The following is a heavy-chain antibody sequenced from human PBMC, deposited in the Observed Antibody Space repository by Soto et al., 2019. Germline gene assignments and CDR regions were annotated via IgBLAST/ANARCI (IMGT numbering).Heavy chain of an antibody. V-gene: IGHV3-30*03. CDR1: GFTFSSYG. D-gene: IGHD3-22*01. Sequence: GGSLRLSCAASGFTFSSYGMHWVRQAPGKGLEWVAVISYDGSNKYYADSVKGRFTISRDNSKNTLYLQMNSLRAEDTAVYYCATSYDSSGSPFDYWGQVTLVTVSS. CDR2: ISYDGSNK. CDR3: ATSYDSSGSPFDY. J-gene: IGHJ4*02.